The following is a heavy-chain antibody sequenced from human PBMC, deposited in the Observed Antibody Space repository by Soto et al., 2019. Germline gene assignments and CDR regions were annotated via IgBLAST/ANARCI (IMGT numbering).Heavy chain of an antibody. CDR1: GYTFTGYY. CDR2: INPNSGGT. Sequence: ASVKVSCKAPGYTFTGYYMHWVRQAPGQGLEWMGWINPNSGGTNYAQKFQGRVTMTRDTSISTAYMELSRLRSDDTAVYYCARSDIVVVPAAMFYYYYGMDVWGQGTTVTVS. CDR3: ARSDIVVVPAAMFYYYYGMDV. J-gene: IGHJ6*02. D-gene: IGHD2-2*01. V-gene: IGHV1-2*02.